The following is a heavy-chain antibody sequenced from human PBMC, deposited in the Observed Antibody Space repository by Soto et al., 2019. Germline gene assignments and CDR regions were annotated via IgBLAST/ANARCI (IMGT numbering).Heavy chain of an antibody. CDR2: IRSKSNSYAT. J-gene: IGHJ4*02. Sequence: EVQLVESGGGLVQPGGSLKLSCAVSGFPFSGSAMHWVRQASGKGLEWVGRIRSKSNSYATAYAASVKGRFTISRDDSKNTAYLQMNSLKTEDTAVYYCTRGYGDYVLDYWGQGTLVNVSS. D-gene: IGHD4-17*01. CDR3: TRGYGDYVLDY. V-gene: IGHV3-73*01. CDR1: GFPFSGSA.